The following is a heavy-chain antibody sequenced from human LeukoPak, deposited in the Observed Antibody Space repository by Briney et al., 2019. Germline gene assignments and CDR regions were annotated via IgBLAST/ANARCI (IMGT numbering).Heavy chain of an antibody. V-gene: IGHV3-23*01. CDR2: ISGSGGST. CDR3: AIPSSSSGDAFDI. J-gene: IGHJ3*02. D-gene: IGHD6-6*01. CDR1: GFTFSSYA. Sequence: GGSLRLSCAASGFTFSSYAMSWVRQAPGKGLEWVSAISGSGGSTYYADSVKGRFTISRDNSKNTLYLQMNSLRAEDTAVYYCAIPSSSSGDAFDIWGQGTMVTVSS.